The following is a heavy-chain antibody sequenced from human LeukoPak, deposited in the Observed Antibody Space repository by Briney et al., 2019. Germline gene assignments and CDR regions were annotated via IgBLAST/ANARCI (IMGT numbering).Heavy chain of an antibody. D-gene: IGHD3-10*01. CDR3: ARGNYGSGSYYVVQFDY. J-gene: IGHJ4*02. Sequence: SSETLSLTCTVSGGSISSYYWSWIRQPPGKGLEWIGYIYHSGNTNYNPSLKSRLTMSIDTSKNQFSLKLNSVTAADTAVYFCARGNYGSGSYYVVQFDYWGQGVLVSVSS. V-gene: IGHV4-59*01. CDR1: GGSISSYY. CDR2: IYHSGNT.